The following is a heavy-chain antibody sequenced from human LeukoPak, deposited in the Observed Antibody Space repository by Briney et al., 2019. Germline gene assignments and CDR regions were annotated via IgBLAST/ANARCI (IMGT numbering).Heavy chain of an antibody. V-gene: IGHV4-31*03. J-gene: IGHJ5*02. CDR2: IYYSGST. CDR3: ARVTVAYYYGSGSLNWFDP. Sequence: SETLSLTCTVSGGSISSGGYYWSWIRQHPGKGLEWIGYIYYSGSTYYNLSLKSRVTISVDTSKNQFSLKLSSVTAADTAVYCCARVTVAYYYGSGSLNWFDPWGQGTLVTVSS. CDR1: GGSISSGGYY. D-gene: IGHD3-10*01.